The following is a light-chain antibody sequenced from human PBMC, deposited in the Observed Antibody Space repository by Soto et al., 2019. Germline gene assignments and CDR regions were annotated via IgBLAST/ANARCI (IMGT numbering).Light chain of an antibody. Sequence: IVLTQSPGTLSLSPGERATLSCRASQSVSNNYLAWYEQKTGEAPGLLIYGAFTMAPGIPDRFSGSGSGTDFSLTISRLEPEDFAAYYCQQYGSSPPWTFGQGTPVEIK. V-gene: IGKV3-20*01. J-gene: IGKJ1*01. CDR1: QSVSNNY. CDR3: QQYGSSPPWT. CDR2: GAF.